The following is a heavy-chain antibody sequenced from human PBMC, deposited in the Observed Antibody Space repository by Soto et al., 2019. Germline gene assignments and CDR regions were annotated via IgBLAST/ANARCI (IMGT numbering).Heavy chain of an antibody. J-gene: IGHJ4*02. CDR1: GFTFSIYA. D-gene: IGHD2-8*02. V-gene: IGHV3-30*14. Sequence: SLRLTCAASGFTFSIYAMHWVRQAPGKGLEWVAVISYDGSNKYYADSVKGRFTISRDNSKNTLYLQMSSLRAEDTAVYYCVRATPWSAFDYWGQGTLVTVSS. CDR3: VRATPWSAFDY. CDR2: ISYDGSNK.